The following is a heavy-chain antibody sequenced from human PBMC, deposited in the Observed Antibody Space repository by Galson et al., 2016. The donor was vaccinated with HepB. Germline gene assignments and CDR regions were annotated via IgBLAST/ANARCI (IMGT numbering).Heavy chain of an antibody. Sequence: SVKVSCKASGGIFTDFAIAWVRQAPGQGLEYMGGSIPKFGTSNYAQKFRGRVTFTADESTNTAYMQLSRLSSEDTAVYYCNTYYNVLTGPRLDYFDYWGQGTLVTVSS. CDR1: GGIFTDFA. V-gene: IGHV1-69*13. J-gene: IGHJ4*02. CDR3: NTYYNVLTGPRLDYFDY. D-gene: IGHD3-9*01. CDR2: SIPKFGTS.